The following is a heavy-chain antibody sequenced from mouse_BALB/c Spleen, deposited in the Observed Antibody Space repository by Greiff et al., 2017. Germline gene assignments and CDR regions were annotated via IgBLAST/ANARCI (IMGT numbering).Heavy chain of an antibody. CDR1: GYSITSDYA. CDR2: ISYSGST. J-gene: IGHJ4*01. Sequence: EVQLQQSGPGLVKPSQSLSLTCTVTGYSITSDYAWNWIRQFPGNKLEWMGYISYSGSTSYNPSLKSRISITRDTSKNQFFLQLNSVTTEDTATYYCAREDYWGQGTSVTVSS. CDR3: AREDY. V-gene: IGHV3-2*02.